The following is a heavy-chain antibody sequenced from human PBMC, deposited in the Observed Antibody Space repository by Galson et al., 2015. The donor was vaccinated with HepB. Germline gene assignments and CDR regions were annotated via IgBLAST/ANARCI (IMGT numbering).Heavy chain of an antibody. CDR2: ISGSGGST. Sequence: SLRLSCADSGFTFSSYAMSWVRQAPGKGLEWVSTISGSGGSTYYADSVKGRFTISRDNSKNTLYLQMNSLRAEDTAVYYCAKDRDGLGGSYSGGWDWGQGTLVTVSS. CDR3: AKDRDGLGGSYSGGWD. CDR1: GFTFSSYA. D-gene: IGHD1-26*01. J-gene: IGHJ4*02. V-gene: IGHV3-23*01.